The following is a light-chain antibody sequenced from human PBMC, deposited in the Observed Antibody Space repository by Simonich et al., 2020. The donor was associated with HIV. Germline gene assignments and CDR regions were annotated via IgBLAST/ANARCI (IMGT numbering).Light chain of an antibody. Sequence: DLQMTQSPSSLSASVGNKVPVTCRASQGISNSLSWYQQKPGKAPKLLLYAASRLESGVPSRFSGSGSGTDYTLTISSLQPEDFATYYCQQFYSTPQTFGQGTKVEIK. CDR2: AAS. J-gene: IGKJ1*01. CDR1: QGISNS. V-gene: IGKV1-NL1*01. CDR3: QQFYSTPQT.